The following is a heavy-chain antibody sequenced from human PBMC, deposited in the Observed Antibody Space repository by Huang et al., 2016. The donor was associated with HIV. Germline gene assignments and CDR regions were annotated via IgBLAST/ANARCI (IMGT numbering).Heavy chain of an antibody. V-gene: IGHV1-24*01. CDR3: ATSTPDVGAGVLRSAFDI. D-gene: IGHD2-15*01. CDR1: GYTVSELS. Sequence: QVQLVESGAELKKPGASVRVSCKVSGYTVSELSLHWVRQAPEKGLEWMEGFDPEEVETIYAQRLQGRVTMTEDTSTDTAYMERSSLRPEDTAVYYGATSTPDVGAGVLRSAFDIWGQGTMVTVSS. J-gene: IGHJ3*02. CDR2: FDPEEVET.